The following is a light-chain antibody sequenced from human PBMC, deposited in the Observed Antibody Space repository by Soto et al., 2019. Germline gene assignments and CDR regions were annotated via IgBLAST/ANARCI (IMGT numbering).Light chain of an antibody. Sequence: VLTQSPGTLSLSPGERATLSCRASQSVSSSYLAWYQQKPGQAPRLLIYGASSRATGIPDRFSGSGSGTDFTLTISRLEPEDFAVYYCQQYGSSQAFGQGTKVDIK. CDR1: QSVSSSY. CDR2: GAS. V-gene: IGKV3-20*01. CDR3: QQYGSSQA. J-gene: IGKJ1*01.